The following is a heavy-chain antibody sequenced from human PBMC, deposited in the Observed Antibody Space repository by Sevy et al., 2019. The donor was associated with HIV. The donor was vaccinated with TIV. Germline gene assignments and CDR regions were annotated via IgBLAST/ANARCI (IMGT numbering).Heavy chain of an antibody. Sequence: GGSLRLSCAASGFTFSSYSMVWVRQAPGKGLEWISYISAGSVRIDYADSVKGRFTISRDNVKKSVYLEMNSLRVEDTAVYYCARDWWDTYGYHWLDPWGPGTLVTVSS. CDR2: ISAGSVRI. CDR3: ARDWWDTYGYHWLDP. V-gene: IGHV3-48*01. J-gene: IGHJ5*02. CDR1: GFTFSSYS. D-gene: IGHD5-18*01.